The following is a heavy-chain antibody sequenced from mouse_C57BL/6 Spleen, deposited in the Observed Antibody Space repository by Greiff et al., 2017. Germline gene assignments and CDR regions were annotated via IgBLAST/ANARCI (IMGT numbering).Heavy chain of an antibody. CDR3: ARLEAGTGWFAY. CDR1: GYTFTSYW. V-gene: IGHV1-50*01. Sequence: QVQLQQPGAELVKPGASVKLSCKASGYTFTSYWMQWVKQRPGQGLEWIGEIDPSDSYTNYNQKFKGKATLTVDTSSSTAYMQLSSLTSEDSAVYYCARLEAGTGWFAYWGQGTLVTVSA. J-gene: IGHJ3*01. D-gene: IGHD4-1*01. CDR2: IDPSDSYT.